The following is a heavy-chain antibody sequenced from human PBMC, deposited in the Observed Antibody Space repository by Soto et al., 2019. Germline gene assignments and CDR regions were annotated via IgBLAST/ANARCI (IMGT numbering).Heavy chain of an antibody. V-gene: IGHV3-33*01. Sequence: QVQLVESGGGVVQPGRSLSLSCAASGFTFSSYGMHWVRQAPGKGLEWVAVIWYDGSNKYYADSVKGRFTISRDNSKNTLYLQMNSLRAEDTAVYYCARDASLYSSSWYPPDLDYWGQGTLVTVSS. CDR3: ARDASLYSSSWYPPDLDY. CDR2: IWYDGSNK. CDR1: GFTFSSYG. J-gene: IGHJ4*02. D-gene: IGHD6-13*01.